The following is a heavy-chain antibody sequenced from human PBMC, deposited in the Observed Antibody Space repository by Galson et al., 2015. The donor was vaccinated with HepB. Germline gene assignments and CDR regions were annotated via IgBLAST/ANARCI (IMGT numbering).Heavy chain of an antibody. V-gene: IGHV1-3*01. CDR2: INAGNGNT. CDR1: GYTFTSYA. CDR3: ARGSSWMFAFDI. J-gene: IGHJ3*02. Sequence: SVKVSCKASGYTFTSYAMHWVRQAPGQRLEWMGWINAGNGNTKYSQKFQGRVTITRDTSASTAYMELSSLRSEDTAVHYCARGSSWMFAFDIWGQGTMVTVSS. D-gene: IGHD6-13*01.